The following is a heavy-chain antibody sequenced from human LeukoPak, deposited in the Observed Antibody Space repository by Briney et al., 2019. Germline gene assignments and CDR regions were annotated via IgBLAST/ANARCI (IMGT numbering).Heavy chain of an antibody. D-gene: IGHD3-16*01. CDR2: ISGSGGST. CDR1: GFTFSSYG. Sequence: GGSLRLSCAASGFTFSSYGMSWVRQAPGKGLEWVSAISGSGGSTYYADSVKGRFTISRDNSKNTLYLQMNSLRAEDTAVYYCAKGMSWGPGVPDAFDIWGQGTMVTVSS. CDR3: AKGMSWGPGVPDAFDI. J-gene: IGHJ3*02. V-gene: IGHV3-23*01.